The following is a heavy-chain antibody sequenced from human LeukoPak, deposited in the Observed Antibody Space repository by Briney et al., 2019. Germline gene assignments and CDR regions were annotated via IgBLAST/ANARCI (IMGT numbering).Heavy chain of an antibody. D-gene: IGHD3-16*02. CDR1: GYTFTNSD. CDR3: ARVGDMITFGGVIVPNWFDP. J-gene: IGHJ5*02. Sequence: ASVKVSCKASGYTFTNSDITWVRQAPGQGLEWMGWISAYNGNTNYAQKLQGRVTMTTDTSTSTAYMELRSLRSDDTAVYYCARVGDMITFGGVIVPNWFDPWGQGTLVTVSS. V-gene: IGHV1-18*01. CDR2: ISAYNGNT.